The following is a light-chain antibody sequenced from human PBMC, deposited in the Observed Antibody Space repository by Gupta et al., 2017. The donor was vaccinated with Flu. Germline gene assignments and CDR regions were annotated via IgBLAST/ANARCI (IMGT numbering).Light chain of an antibody. CDR1: SSDVGRSNS. J-gene: IGLJ1*01. CDR3: SSYTSTNTFYV. Sequence: QSALTQPASVSGSPGQSITISCTGTSSDVGRSNSVSWYQQHPGKAPKLISYDVTNRPSGVSSRFSGSKSGNTASLTISGLEAEDESDYFCSSYTSTNTFYVFGTGTKVTVL. CDR2: DVT. V-gene: IGLV2-14*03.